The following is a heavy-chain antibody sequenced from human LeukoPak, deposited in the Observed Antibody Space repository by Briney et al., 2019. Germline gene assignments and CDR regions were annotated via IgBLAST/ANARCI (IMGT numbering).Heavy chain of an antibody. CDR3: GSRNREVIREFDTASDV. Sequence: GGSLTLSYPACGFSVTKNYLRWVGQAPGTGLEWVSVIYRGGGTDYADSVKGRFTISRDNSKNTLYLQMNSLRAEDTAVYYCGSRNREVIREFDTASDVWGQGTMVTVSS. J-gene: IGHJ3*01. D-gene: IGHD2-21*01. CDR1: GFSVTKNY. V-gene: IGHV3-53*01. CDR2: IYRGGGT.